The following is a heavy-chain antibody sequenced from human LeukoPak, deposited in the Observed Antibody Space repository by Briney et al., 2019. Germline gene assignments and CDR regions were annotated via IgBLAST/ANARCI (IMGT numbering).Heavy chain of an antibody. V-gene: IGHV3-43*02. J-gene: IGHJ5*02. CDR2: VSGDGGST. D-gene: IGHD5-18*01. CDR3: AKDIVDTAMGRGGNWFDP. CDR1: GFTFDDYA. Sequence: PGGSLRLSCAASGFTFDDYAIHWVRQAPGKGLEWVSLVSGDGGSTYYADSVKGRFTISRDNSKNSLYLQMNSLRTEDTALYYCAKDIVDTAMGRGGNWFDPWGQGTLVTVSS.